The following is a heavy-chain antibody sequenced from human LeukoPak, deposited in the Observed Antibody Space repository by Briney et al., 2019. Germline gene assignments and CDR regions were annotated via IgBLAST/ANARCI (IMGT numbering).Heavy chain of an antibody. Sequence: SGGVLRLSCAASGFTLSSYSMNWVRQVPGKGLEWVSAISGSGGSTYYADSVKGRFTISRDNSKNTLYLQMNSLRAEDTAVYYCAKGDSSGWGAYYFDYWGQGTLVTVSS. CDR1: GFTLSSYS. CDR3: AKGDSSGWGAYYFDY. V-gene: IGHV3-23*01. CDR2: ISGSGGST. D-gene: IGHD6-19*01. J-gene: IGHJ4*02.